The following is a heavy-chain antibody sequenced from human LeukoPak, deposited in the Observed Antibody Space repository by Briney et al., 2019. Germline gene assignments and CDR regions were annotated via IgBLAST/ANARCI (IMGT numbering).Heavy chain of an antibody. Sequence: SETLSLTCAVYGGSFSGYYWSWIRQPPGKGLEWIGEINHSGSTNYNPSLKSRVTISVDTSKNQFSLKLSSVTAADTAVYYCARVPLRFYDRMRGKYFDYWGQGTLSPSPQ. J-gene: IGHJ4*02. CDR1: GGSFSGYY. CDR3: ARVPLRFYDRMRGKYFDY. D-gene: IGHD3-22*01. V-gene: IGHV4-34*01. CDR2: INHSGST.